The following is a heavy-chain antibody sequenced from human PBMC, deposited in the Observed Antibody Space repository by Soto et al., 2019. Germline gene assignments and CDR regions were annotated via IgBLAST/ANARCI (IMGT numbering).Heavy chain of an antibody. V-gene: IGHV1-69*08. D-gene: IGHD2-21*02. CDR2: IIPILGIA. J-gene: IGHJ2*01. CDR1: GGTFSSYT. Sequence: QVQLVQSGAEVKKPGSSVKVSCKASGGTFSSYTISWVRQAPGQGLEWMGRIIPILGIANYAQKFQGRVTIXXDXSXNASYMELSSLRSEDTAVYYCAREGGGGDCYQCFDIWGRGTLVTVSS. CDR3: AREGGGGDCYQCFDI.